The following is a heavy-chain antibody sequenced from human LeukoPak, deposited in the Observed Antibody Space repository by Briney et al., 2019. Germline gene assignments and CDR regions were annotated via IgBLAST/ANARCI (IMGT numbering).Heavy chain of an antibody. CDR2: IGVSGGS. CDR3: ARDAPAGEKPEYFFDY. CDR1: GFTVSSNY. Sequence: GGSLRLSCAASGFTVSSNYMSWVRQAPGKGLEWVSHIGVSGGSVYADSVKGRFTISRDNAKNSVYMQMNSLRAEDTAVYYCARDAPAGEKPEYFFDYWGQGILVTVSS. J-gene: IGHJ4*02. V-gene: IGHV3-69-1*02.